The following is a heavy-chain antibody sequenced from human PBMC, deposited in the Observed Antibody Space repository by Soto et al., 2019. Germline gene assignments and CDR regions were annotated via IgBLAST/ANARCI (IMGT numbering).Heavy chain of an antibody. J-gene: IGHJ3*02. CDR1: GFIFGNYM. D-gene: IGHD2-15*01. CDR3: APHVHCSGGSCHYDAFDI. Sequence: EVQLLESGGGLVQPGESLRLSCAFSGFIFGNYMMTWVRQAPGKGLEWVSTIRDGGESTYYADSVKGRFTISRDNSKSTLYLQRDSLGVEDTAVYYCAPHVHCSGGSCHYDAFDIRGQGTMVTVSS. V-gene: IGHV3-23*01. CDR2: IRDGGEST.